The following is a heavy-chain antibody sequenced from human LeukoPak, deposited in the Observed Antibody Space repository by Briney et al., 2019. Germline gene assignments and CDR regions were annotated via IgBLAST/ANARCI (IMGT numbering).Heavy chain of an antibody. Sequence: TSETLSLTCAVSGYPISSGYYWGWIRQPPGKELEWIGCINHSGITYYNPSLKSRVTISVDTSKNQFSLKMTSVTAADTAVYYCARLYSTYGENWGQGTLVTVSS. CDR3: ARLYSTYGEN. CDR1: GYPISSGYY. V-gene: IGHV4-38-2*01. D-gene: IGHD4-11*01. J-gene: IGHJ4*02. CDR2: INHSGIT.